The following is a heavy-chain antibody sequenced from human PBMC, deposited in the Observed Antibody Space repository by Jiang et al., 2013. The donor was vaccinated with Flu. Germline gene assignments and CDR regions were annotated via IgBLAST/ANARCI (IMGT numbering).Heavy chain of an antibody. Sequence: PGLVKPSGTLSLTCAVSGGSISSSNWWSWVRQPPGKGLEWIGEIYHNGVTHYNPSLRRRVTISVDTSKNQFSLRLSSVTAADTAVYYCARGDYSFDIWGQGTMVTVSS. V-gene: IGHV4-4*02. CDR3: ARGDYSFDI. D-gene: IGHD2-15*01. CDR2: IYHNGVT. CDR1: GGSISSSNW. J-gene: IGHJ3*02.